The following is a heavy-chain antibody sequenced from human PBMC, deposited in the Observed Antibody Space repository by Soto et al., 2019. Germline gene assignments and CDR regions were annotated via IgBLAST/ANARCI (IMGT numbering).Heavy chain of an antibody. CDR1: GFSLITSGVV. CDR3: ANIGDSYTRPYNWQCGEFDI. Sequence: SGLTLLNTTQTLTLTSTFSGFSLITSGVVVGWIRQPPGKALEWLALIYWDDDKRYLPSLKRRLTIPKDTPKNQVLLTMTTTDPVDTAKYYCANIGDSYTRPYNWQCGEFDIWGQGAMVT. J-gene: IGHJ4*02. D-gene: IGHD1-20*01. V-gene: IGHV2-5*02. CDR2: IYWDDDK.